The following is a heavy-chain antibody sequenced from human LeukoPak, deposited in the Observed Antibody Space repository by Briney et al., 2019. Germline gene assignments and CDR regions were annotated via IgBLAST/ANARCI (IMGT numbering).Heavy chain of an antibody. CDR2: ISSSSSYI. CDR1: GFTFSSYS. J-gene: IGHJ4*02. CDR3: AREDSYYYGSGSYPFDY. V-gene: IGHV3-21*01. Sequence: GGSLRLSCAASGFTFSSYSMNWVQAPGKGLEWVSSISSSSSYIYYADSVKGRFTISRDNAKNSLYLQMNSLRAEDTAVYYCAREDSYYYGSGSYPFDYWGQGTLVTVSS. D-gene: IGHD3-10*01.